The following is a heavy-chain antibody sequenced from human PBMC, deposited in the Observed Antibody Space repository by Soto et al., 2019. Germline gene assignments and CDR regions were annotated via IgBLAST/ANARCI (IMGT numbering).Heavy chain of an antibody. Sequence: ASLKVSCKASGYTFTSYGISWVRQAPGQGLEWMGWISAYNGNTNYAQKLQGRVTMTTDTSTSTAYMELRSLRSDDTAVYYCAREKGYYDSSGYLRYFDLWGRGTLVTVSS. V-gene: IGHV1-18*01. CDR2: ISAYNGNT. D-gene: IGHD3-22*01. CDR1: GYTFTSYG. J-gene: IGHJ2*01. CDR3: AREKGYYDSSGYLRYFDL.